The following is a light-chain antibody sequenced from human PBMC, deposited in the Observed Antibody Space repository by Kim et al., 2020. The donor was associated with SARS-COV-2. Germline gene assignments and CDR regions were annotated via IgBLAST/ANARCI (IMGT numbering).Light chain of an antibody. Sequence: SESIGDRVTITCRASQDIRNDLGWYQQKPGKAPELLIYAASSLQSGVPSRFAGRGSGTDFTLTISSLQPEDFATYYCLQDYNYPYTFGQGTKLE. CDR1: QDIRND. CDR3: LQDYNYPYT. J-gene: IGKJ2*01. V-gene: IGKV1-6*01. CDR2: AAS.